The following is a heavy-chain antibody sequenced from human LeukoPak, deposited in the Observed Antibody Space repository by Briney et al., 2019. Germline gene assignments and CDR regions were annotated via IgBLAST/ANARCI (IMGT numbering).Heavy chain of an antibody. CDR3: VRDSPYSSGWYRFFDL. Sequence: SETLSLTCTVSGGSISSSSYYWGWIRQPPGKGLEWIGSIYYSGSTYYNPSLKSRVTISVDTSKNQFSLRLTSVTAADTAAYYCVRDSPYSSGWYRFFDLWGRGTLVTVTS. CDR2: IYYSGST. CDR1: GGSISSSSYY. J-gene: IGHJ2*01. D-gene: IGHD6-19*01. V-gene: IGHV4-39*07.